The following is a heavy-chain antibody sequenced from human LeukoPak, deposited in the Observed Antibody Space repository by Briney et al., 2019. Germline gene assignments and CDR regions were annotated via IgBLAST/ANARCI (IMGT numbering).Heavy chain of an antibody. V-gene: IGHV3-11*06. Sequence: TGGSLRLSCAASGFTFSDYYMSWIRQAPGKGLEWVSYISSSSSYTNYADSVKGRFTISRDNAKNSLYLQMNSLRAEDTAVYYCAAHDFWSEGDAFDIWGQGTMVTVSS. J-gene: IGHJ3*02. CDR2: ISSSSSYT. D-gene: IGHD3-3*01. CDR1: GFTFSDYY. CDR3: AAHDFWSEGDAFDI.